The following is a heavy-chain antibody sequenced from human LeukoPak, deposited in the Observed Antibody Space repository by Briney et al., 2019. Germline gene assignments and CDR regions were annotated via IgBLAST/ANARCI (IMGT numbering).Heavy chain of an antibody. J-gene: IGHJ3*02. CDR1: GYTFTSYG. V-gene: IGHV1-18*01. CDR2: ISSYNGNK. Sequence: ASVKVSCKASGYTFTSYGISWVRQAPGQGLEWMGWISSYNGNKNHAQKLQDRVTMTTDTSTSTAYMELRSLRSDDTAVYYCARYWYYYDSSGYYNAFDIWGQGTMVTVSS. D-gene: IGHD3-22*01. CDR3: ARYWYYYDSSGYYNAFDI.